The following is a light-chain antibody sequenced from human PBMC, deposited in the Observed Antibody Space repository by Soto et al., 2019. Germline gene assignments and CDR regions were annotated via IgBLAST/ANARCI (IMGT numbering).Light chain of an antibody. V-gene: IGLV2-14*01. CDR3: CLYIGATTYV. CDR2: EVS. J-gene: IGLJ1*01. CDR1: SSDVGGYNY. Sequence: QSALTQPASVSGSPGQSITISCTGTSSDVGGYNYVSWYQQHPGKAPKLMIYEVSNRPSGVPDRFSGSTSVNSASLTISGLQADDEADYYCCLYIGATTYVFGTGTQLTVL.